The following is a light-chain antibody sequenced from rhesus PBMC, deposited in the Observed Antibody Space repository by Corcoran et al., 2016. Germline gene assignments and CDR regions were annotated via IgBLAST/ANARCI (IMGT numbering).Light chain of an antibody. Sequence: EIVMTQSPATLALSPGERATLSCRASQSVSSYLAWYQQKPGQAPRLLIYGATSRATGIPDRFSGSGSGTEFTRTISSLEPEDVGVYFGLQSSNWYSFGQGTKVEIK. V-gene: IGKV3-24*04. CDR3: LQSSNWYS. CDR2: GAT. CDR1: QSVSSY. J-gene: IGKJ2*01.